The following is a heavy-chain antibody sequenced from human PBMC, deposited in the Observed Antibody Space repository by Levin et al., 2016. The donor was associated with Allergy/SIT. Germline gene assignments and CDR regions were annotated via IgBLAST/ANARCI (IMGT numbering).Heavy chain of an antibody. Sequence: WIRQPPGKGLEWIGEINYSGSTIYTPSLKSRVTISVDTSKKQFFLKLNSVTAADTAVYYCARVYGSGSYDPGRGRGFDPWGQGTLVTVSS. CDR3: ARVYGSGSYDPGRGRGFDP. CDR2: INYSGST. D-gene: IGHD3-10*01. J-gene: IGHJ5*02. V-gene: IGHV4-34*01.